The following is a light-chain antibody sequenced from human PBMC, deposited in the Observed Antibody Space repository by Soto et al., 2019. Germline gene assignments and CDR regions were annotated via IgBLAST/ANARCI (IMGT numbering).Light chain of an antibody. Sequence: QSVRTQPPSVSGAPGQRVTLSCTGSSSNIGAGYDVHWYQQLPGTAPKLLIYGNSNRPSGVPDRFSGSKSGTSASLAITGLQAEDEADYYCQSYDSSLSGWVFGGETKLTVL. CDR2: GNS. J-gene: IGLJ3*02. CDR1: SSNIGAGYD. V-gene: IGLV1-40*01. CDR3: QSYDSSLSGWV.